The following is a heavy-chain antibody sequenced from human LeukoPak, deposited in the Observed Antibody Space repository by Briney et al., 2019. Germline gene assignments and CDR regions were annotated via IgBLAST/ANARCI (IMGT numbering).Heavy chain of an antibody. CDR2: INHSGST. Sequence: SETLSLTCAVYAGSFSGYYWSWIRQPPGKGLEWIGEINHSGSTNYNPSLRSRVTMSVDTSKNQFSLKLSSVTAADTAVYYCASLWPYQLSAFDIWGQGTMVTVSS. CDR1: AGSFSGYY. J-gene: IGHJ3*02. D-gene: IGHD2-2*01. CDR3: ASLWPYQLSAFDI. V-gene: IGHV4-34*01.